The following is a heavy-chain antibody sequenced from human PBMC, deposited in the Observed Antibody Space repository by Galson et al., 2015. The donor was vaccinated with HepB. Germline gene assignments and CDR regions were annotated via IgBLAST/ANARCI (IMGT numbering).Heavy chain of an antibody. Sequence: SVKVSCKASGYTFTSYYMHWVRQAPGQGLEWMGIINPSGGSTSYAQKFQGRVTMTRDTSTSTVYMELSSLRSEDTAVYYCARVRGFVVVPAANPTGMDVWGQGTTVTVSS. CDR3: ARVRGFVVVPAANPTGMDV. V-gene: IGHV1-46*01. J-gene: IGHJ6*02. CDR1: GYTFTSYY. D-gene: IGHD2-2*01. CDR2: INPSGGST.